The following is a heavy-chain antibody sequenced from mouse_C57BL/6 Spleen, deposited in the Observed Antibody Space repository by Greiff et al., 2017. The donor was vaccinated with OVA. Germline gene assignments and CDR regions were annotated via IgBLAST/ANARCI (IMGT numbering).Heavy chain of an antibody. CDR1: GFTFSDYY. CDR2: INYDGSSS. CDR3: ARDREGFAY. Sequence: EVKVVESEGGLVQPGSSMKLSCTASGFTFSDYYMAWVRQVPEKGLEWVANINYDGSSSYYLDSLKSRFIISRDNAKNILYLQMSSLKSEDTATYYCARDREGFAYWGKGTLVTVSA. V-gene: IGHV5-16*01. J-gene: IGHJ3*01.